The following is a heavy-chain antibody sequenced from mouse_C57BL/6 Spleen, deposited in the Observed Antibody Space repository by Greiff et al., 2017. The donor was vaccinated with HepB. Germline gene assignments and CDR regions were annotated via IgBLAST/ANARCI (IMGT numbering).Heavy chain of an antibody. Sequence: VQRVESGPELVKPGASVKISCKASGYAFSSSWMNWVKQRPGKGLEWIGRIYPGDGDTNYNGKFKGKATLTADKSSSTAYMQLSSLTSEDSAVYFCADSWFAYWGQGTLVTVSA. CDR2: IYPGDGDT. J-gene: IGHJ3*01. CDR3: ADSWFAY. CDR1: GYAFSSSW. V-gene: IGHV1-82*01.